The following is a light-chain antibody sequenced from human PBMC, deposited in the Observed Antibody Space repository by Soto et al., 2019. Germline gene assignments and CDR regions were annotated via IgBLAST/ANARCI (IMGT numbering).Light chain of an antibody. CDR3: QQYGNSPWT. CDR1: QSVSSSY. CDR2: GAS. J-gene: IGKJ1*01. V-gene: IGKV3-20*01. Sequence: EIVLTRSPGTLSLSPGERATLSCRASQSVSSSYLVWYQQKPGQAPTLLIYGASTRATGIPDRFSGSGSGTDFTLTISRLEPEDFAVYYCQQYGNSPWTFGQGTKVEI.